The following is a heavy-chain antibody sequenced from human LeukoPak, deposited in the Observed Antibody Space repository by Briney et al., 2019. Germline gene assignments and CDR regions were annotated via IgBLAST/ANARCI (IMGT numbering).Heavy chain of an antibody. CDR1: GGSISSYH. Sequence: SSETLSLTCTVSGGSISSYHWSWIRQPPGKGLEWIGYIYYSGSTNYNPSLKSRVTISVDTSKNQFSLKLSSVTAADTAVYYCARDMPNHDAFDIWGQGTMVTVSS. D-gene: IGHD2-2*01. CDR2: IYYSGST. CDR3: ARDMPNHDAFDI. J-gene: IGHJ3*02. V-gene: IGHV4-59*01.